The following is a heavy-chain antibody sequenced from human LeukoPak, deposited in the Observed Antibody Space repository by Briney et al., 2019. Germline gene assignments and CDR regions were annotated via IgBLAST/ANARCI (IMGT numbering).Heavy chain of an antibody. V-gene: IGHV3-74*01. D-gene: IGHD3-10*01. Sequence: GGSLRLSCAASGFSFNSYWMHWVRQAPGSGLVWVSRISNDGRSTSFADSVKGRFTISRDNAKNTPYLQMNSLSAEDTAVYYCTRGREGNYGLFDSWGQGTLVTVSS. CDR2: ISNDGRST. CDR1: GFSFNSYW. CDR3: TRGREGNYGLFDS. J-gene: IGHJ4*02.